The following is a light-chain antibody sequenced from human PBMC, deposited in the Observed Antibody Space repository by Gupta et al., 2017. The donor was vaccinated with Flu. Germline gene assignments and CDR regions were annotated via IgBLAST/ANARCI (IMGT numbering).Light chain of an antibody. J-gene: IGKJ1*01. CDR2: KAS. CDR3: HQYNRYPWT. Sequence: DIDETQSTPTLSPSGGDRITLTCRASQNVNVWWAWYQQKPGEAPKLLISKASTLQSGVPPSFSGHRSGAEYTLTIRNLQPDDSATYYCHQYNRYPWTFGQGTKVEI. V-gene: IGKV1-5*03. CDR1: QNVNVW.